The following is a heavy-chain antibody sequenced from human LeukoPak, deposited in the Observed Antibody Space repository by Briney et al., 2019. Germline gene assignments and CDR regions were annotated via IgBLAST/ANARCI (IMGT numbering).Heavy chain of an antibody. CDR1: GFTFSDYY. D-gene: IGHD3-22*01. CDR3: ARRATLYYDSSGPNDY. J-gene: IGHJ4*02. CDR2: ISSSSDYT. V-gene: IGHV3-11*03. Sequence: GGSLRLSCAASGFTFSDYYMSWIGQAPGKGLEWVSYISSSSDYTNYADSVKGRFTVSRGNANNSLYLQMNSLRAEDTAVYYCARRATLYYDSSGPNDYWGQGTLVTVSS.